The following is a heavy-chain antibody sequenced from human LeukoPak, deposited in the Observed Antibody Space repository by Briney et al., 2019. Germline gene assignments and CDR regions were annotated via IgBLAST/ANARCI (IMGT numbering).Heavy chain of an antibody. CDR2: VSGSGTIT. D-gene: IGHD5-18*01. CDR1: GFTFSSYA. Sequence: GGSLRLSRAASGFTFSSYAMNWVRQAPGKGLEWVSTVSGSGTITYYAGSVKGRFTISRDNPKNTLYLQMNSLRAEDTAVYYCAKGAYTYGPGHDYWGQGTLVTVSS. CDR3: AKGAYTYGPGHDY. V-gene: IGHV3-23*01. J-gene: IGHJ4*02.